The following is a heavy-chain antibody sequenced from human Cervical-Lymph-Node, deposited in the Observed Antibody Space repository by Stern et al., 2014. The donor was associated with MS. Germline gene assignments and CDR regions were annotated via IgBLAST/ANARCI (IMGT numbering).Heavy chain of an antibody. Sequence: QVQLGQSGSELKKPGASVKVSCKASGSTFSYFALNWVRQAPGQGLEWMGWINNNTGNPTYAQGFTGRFVFSWDTSVSTAYLQINSLKAEDTAVYYCARVTAIHWFDPWGQGTQVTVSS. D-gene: IGHD5-18*01. CDR1: GSTFSYFA. CDR2: INNNTGNP. V-gene: IGHV7-4-1*02. CDR3: ARVTAIHWFDP. J-gene: IGHJ5*02.